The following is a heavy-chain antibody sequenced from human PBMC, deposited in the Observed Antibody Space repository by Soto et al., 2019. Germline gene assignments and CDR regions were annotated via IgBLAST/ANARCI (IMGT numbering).Heavy chain of an antibody. CDR2: IYYSGST. CDR1: GGSISSYY. V-gene: IGHV4-59*01. D-gene: IGHD3-22*01. CDR3: AREVLRGSGYYLDY. J-gene: IGHJ4*02. Sequence: SETLSLTCTVSGGSISSYYWSWIRQPPGKGLEWIGYIYYSGSTNYNPSLKSRVTISVDTSKNQFSLKLSSVTAADTAVYYCAREVLRGSGYYLDYWGQGTLVTVSS.